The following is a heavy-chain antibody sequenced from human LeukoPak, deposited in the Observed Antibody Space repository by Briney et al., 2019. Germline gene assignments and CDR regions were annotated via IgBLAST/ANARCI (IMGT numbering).Heavy chain of an antibody. J-gene: IGHJ4*02. CDR2: MNPNSGNT. CDR3: ARGPAGWQLADDFDY. Sequence: GASVKVSCKASGYTFTSYDINWVRQATGEGLEWMGWMNPNSGNTGYAQKFQGRVTMTRNTSISTAYMELSSLRSEDTAVYYCARGPAGWQLADDFDYWGQGTLVTVSS. V-gene: IGHV1-8*01. CDR1: GYTFTSYD. D-gene: IGHD6-6*01.